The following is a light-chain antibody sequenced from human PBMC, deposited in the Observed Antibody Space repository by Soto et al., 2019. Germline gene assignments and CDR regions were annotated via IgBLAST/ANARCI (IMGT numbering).Light chain of an antibody. CDR3: QQYGTSPGT. J-gene: IGKJ1*01. V-gene: IGKV3-20*01. CDR1: QSVSSY. CDR2: EAS. Sequence: EIVLTQSPATLSLSPGERATLSCRASQSVSSYLAWYQQKPGQAPRLLMYEASNRATGIPARFSGGGSGTDFTLTISGLQPEDFAVYYCQQYGTSPGTFGQGTKVDIK.